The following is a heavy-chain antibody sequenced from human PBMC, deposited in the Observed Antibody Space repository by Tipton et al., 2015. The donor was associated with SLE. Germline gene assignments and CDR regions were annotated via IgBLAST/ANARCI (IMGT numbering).Heavy chain of an antibody. V-gene: IGHV3-20*04. CDR1: GFGFDDYG. Sequence: SLRLSCAASGFGFDDYGMSWVRQAPGKGLEWVSGISWNGASTGYADSVKGRFTISRDSAKKSLYLQMNSLRAEDTALYYCAKGGPMIFGSFGYWGQGTLVTVSS. J-gene: IGHJ4*02. CDR3: AKGGPMIFGSFGY. CDR2: ISWNGAST. D-gene: IGHD3/OR15-3a*01.